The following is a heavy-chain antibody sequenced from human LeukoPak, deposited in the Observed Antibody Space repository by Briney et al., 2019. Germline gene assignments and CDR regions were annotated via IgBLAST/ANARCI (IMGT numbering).Heavy chain of an antibody. CDR1: GGSFSGYY. J-gene: IGHJ4*02. CDR3: AGDNAYLWLDY. CDR2: INHSGST. V-gene: IGHV4-34*01. Sequence: PSETLSLTCAVYGGSFSGYYWSWIRQPPGKGLEWIGEINHSGSTNYNPSLKSRVTISVDTSKNQFSLKLSSVTAADTAVYYCAGDNAYLWLDYWGQGTLVTVSS. D-gene: IGHD3-10*01.